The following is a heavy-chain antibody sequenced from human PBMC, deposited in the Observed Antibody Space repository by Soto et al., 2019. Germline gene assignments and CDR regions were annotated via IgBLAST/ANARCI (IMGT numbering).Heavy chain of an antibody. J-gene: IGHJ6*02. CDR2: TYYRSKWYN. D-gene: IGHD1-26*01. Sequence: PSQTLSLTCAISGDSVSSNSAAWNWIRQSPSRGLEWLGRTYYRSKWYNDYAVSVKGRITINPDTSKNQFSLQLNSVTPEDTAVYYCARWDRLVVGATTSYYYGMDVWGQGTTVTVSS. V-gene: IGHV6-1*01. CDR3: ARWDRLVVGATTSYYYGMDV. CDR1: GDSVSSNSAA.